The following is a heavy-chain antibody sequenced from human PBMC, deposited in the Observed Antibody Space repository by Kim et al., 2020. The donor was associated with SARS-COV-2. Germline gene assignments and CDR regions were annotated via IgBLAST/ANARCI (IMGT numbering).Heavy chain of an antibody. Sequence: SVKVSCKASGGTFSSYAISWVRQAPGQGLEWMGGIIPIFGTANYAQKFQGRVTITADESTSTAYMELSSLRSEDTAVYYCGAVGATTVYYYYYGMDVWGQGTTVTVSS. CDR1: GGTFSSYA. J-gene: IGHJ6*02. V-gene: IGHV1-69*13. CDR2: IIPIFGTA. D-gene: IGHD1-26*01. CDR3: GAVGATTVYYYYYGMDV.